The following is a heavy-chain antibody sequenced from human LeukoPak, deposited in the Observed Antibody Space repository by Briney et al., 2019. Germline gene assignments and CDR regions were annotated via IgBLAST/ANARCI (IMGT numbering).Heavy chain of an antibody. Sequence: SVQVSCKASVGTFSSYAISWVRQAPGQGLEWMGGIIPIFGTANYAQKFQGRVTITADESTSTAYMELSSLRSEDTAVYYCASCIAAAYNWFDPWGQGTLVTVSS. CDR1: VGTFSSYA. V-gene: IGHV1-69*13. D-gene: IGHD6-13*01. CDR3: ASCIAAAYNWFDP. CDR2: IIPIFGTA. J-gene: IGHJ5*02.